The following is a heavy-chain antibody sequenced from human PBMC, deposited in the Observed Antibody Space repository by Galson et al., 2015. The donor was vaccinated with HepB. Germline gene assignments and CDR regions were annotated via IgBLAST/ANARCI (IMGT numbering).Heavy chain of an antibody. D-gene: IGHD3-22*01. CDR1: XFTFSSYG. J-gene: IGHJ4*02. Sequence: SLRLSCAASXFTFSSYGMHWVRQAPGKGLEWVAVISYDGSNKYYADSVKGRFTISRDNSKNTLYLQMNSLRAEDTAVYYCAKDLGYYNSSGYYYPDYWGQGTLVTVXS. CDR3: AKDLGYYNSSGYYYPDY. V-gene: IGHV3-30*18. CDR2: ISYDGSNK.